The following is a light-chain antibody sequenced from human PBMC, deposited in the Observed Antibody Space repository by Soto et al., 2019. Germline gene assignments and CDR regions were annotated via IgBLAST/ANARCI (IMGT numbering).Light chain of an antibody. J-gene: IGKJ4*01. Sequence: DIQMTQSPSSLSASVGDRVTITCRASQSISSYLNWYQQKPGKAPKLLIYAASSLQSGVPSRFSGSGSGTGFTLTSSSLQPEDFATYYCQQSYSTPTFGGGTKVEIK. CDR2: AAS. V-gene: IGKV1-39*01. CDR1: QSISSY. CDR3: QQSYSTPT.